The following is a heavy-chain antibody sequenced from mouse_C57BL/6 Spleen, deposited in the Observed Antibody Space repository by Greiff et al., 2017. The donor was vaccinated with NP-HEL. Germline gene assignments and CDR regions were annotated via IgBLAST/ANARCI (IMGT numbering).Heavy chain of an antibody. CDR2: INPSTGGT. D-gene: IGHD1-1*02. J-gene: IGHJ2*01. V-gene: IGHV1-42*01. Sequence: EVQLQQSGPELVKPGASVKISCKASGYSFTGYYMNWVKQSPEKSLEWIGEINPSTGGTTYNQKFKAKATLTVDKSSSTAYMQLKSLTSEDSAVYYGERGGTVATDLDYWGQGTLSQSPQ. CDR1: GYSFTGYY. CDR3: ERGGTVATDLDY.